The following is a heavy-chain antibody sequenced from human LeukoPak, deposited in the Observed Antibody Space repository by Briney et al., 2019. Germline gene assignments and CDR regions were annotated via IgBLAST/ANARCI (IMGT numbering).Heavy chain of an antibody. J-gene: IGHJ4*02. D-gene: IGHD3-22*01. CDR2: ISGSGGST. CDR3: AKDSGSLDSSQYFDY. V-gene: IGHV3-23*01. Sequence: GGSLRLSCAASGFTFSSYAMSWVREATGKGLEWVSAISGSGGSTYYADSVKGRFTISRDNSKNTLYLQMNSLRAEDTAVYYCAKDSGSLDSSQYFDYWGQGTLVTVSS. CDR1: GFTFSSYA.